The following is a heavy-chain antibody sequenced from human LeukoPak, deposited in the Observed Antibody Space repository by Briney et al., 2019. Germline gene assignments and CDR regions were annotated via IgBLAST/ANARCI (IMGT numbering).Heavy chain of an antibody. D-gene: IGHD4-23*01. Sequence: ASVKVSFKASGYTFTGYYMHWVRQAPGQGLEWMGRINPNSGGTNYAQKFQGRVTMTRDTSISTAYMELSRLRSDDTAVYYCARGGATVVTPGDYWGQGTLVTVSS. J-gene: IGHJ4*02. CDR1: GYTFTGYY. CDR3: ARGGATVVTPGDY. V-gene: IGHV1-2*06. CDR2: INPNSGGT.